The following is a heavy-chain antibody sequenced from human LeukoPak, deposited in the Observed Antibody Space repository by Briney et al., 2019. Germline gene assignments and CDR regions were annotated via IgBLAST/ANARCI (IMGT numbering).Heavy chain of an antibody. Sequence: GRSLRLSCAASGFTFSTYAIHRVRQAPGKGLEWVAVISYDGRDKHHADSVKGRFTISRDNSKNTLYLQMNSLRAEDTAVYYCAKDGDIAAADYYFDYWGQGTLVTVSS. D-gene: IGHD6-13*01. J-gene: IGHJ4*02. CDR1: GFTFSTYA. CDR2: ISYDGRDK. CDR3: AKDGDIAAADYYFDY. V-gene: IGHV3-30*04.